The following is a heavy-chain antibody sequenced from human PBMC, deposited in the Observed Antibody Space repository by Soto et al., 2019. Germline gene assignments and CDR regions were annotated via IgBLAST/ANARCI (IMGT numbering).Heavy chain of an antibody. CDR3: ARNFWSGYGYYYMDV. CDR2: IYYSGST. J-gene: IGHJ6*03. CDR1: GGSISSYY. D-gene: IGHD3-3*01. V-gene: IGHV4-59*08. Sequence: SETLSLTCTVSGGSISSYYWSWIRQPPGKGLEWIGYIYYSGSTNYNPSLKSRVTISVDTSKNQFSLKLSSVTAADTAVYYCARNFWSGYGYYYMDVWGKGTTVTVSS.